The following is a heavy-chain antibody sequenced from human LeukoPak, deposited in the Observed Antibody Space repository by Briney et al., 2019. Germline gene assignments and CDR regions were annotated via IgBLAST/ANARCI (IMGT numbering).Heavy chain of an antibody. J-gene: IGHJ4*02. CDR3: ARQYYDILTGYYIFDY. Sequence: RSSETLSLTCTVSGGSISSGSYYWSWIRQPAGKGLEWIGRIYTSGSTNYNPSLKSRVTMSVDTSKNQFSLKLSSVTAADTAVYYCARQYYDILTGYYIFDYWGQGTLVTVSS. D-gene: IGHD3-9*01. V-gene: IGHV4-61*02. CDR1: GGSISSGSYY. CDR2: IYTSGST.